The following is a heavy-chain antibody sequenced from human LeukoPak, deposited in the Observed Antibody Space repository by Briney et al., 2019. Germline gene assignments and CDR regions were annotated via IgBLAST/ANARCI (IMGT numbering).Heavy chain of an antibody. CDR2: IFYSGIT. Sequence: SETLPLTCNVSGGSMSNIYYWGWIRQPPGKGLEWIGNIFYSGITYYNPSLRSRVTIAIDTSKNQFSLKLSSVTAADTAVYYCARGDCGGDCYQNYYYYGMDVWGQGTTVTVSS. D-gene: IGHD2-21*02. V-gene: IGHV4-39*07. CDR3: ARGDCGGDCYQNYYYYGMDV. J-gene: IGHJ6*02. CDR1: GGSMSNIYY.